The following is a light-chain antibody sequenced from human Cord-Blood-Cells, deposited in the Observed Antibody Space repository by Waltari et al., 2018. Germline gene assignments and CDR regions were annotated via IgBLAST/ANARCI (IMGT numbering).Light chain of an antibody. CDR2: RNN. CDR1: SSNIGSIY. CDR3: AAWDDSLSGPV. Sequence: QPVLTPPPSPSGTPGQRGSIPCSGSSSNIGSIYVSLYQQIPGTAPKLLIYRNNQRPSGVPDRFSGSKSGTSASLAISGLRSEDEADYYCAAWDDSLSGPVFGGGTKLTVL. J-gene: IGLJ3*02. V-gene: IGLV1-47*01.